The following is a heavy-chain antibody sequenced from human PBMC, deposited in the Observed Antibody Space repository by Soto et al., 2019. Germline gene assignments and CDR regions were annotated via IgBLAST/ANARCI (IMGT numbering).Heavy chain of an antibody. CDR1: GFTFDDYA. CDR3: AKDVVAAQTAFDI. Sequence: LRLSCAASGFTFDDYARHWVRQAPGKGLEWVSGISWNSGSIGYADSVKGRFTISRDNAKNSLYLQMNSLRAEDTALYYCAKDVVAAQTAFDIWGQGTMVTVS. V-gene: IGHV3-9*01. D-gene: IGHD2-15*01. J-gene: IGHJ3*02. CDR2: ISWNSGSI.